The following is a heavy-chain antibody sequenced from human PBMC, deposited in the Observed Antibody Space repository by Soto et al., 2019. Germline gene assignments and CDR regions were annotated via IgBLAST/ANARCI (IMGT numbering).Heavy chain of an antibody. V-gene: IGHV3-21*01. CDR2: TSSSDSYI. CDR1: GFTFSSYS. J-gene: IGHJ6*02. Sequence: GGSLRLSCAASGFTFSSYSMNWVRQAPGKGLEWVSSTSSSDSYIYYADSVKGRFTISRDNAKNTLYLQMNSLRAEDTAVYYCARDPRPYCTITCCSYGMDVWGQGTTVTVSS. D-gene: IGHD2-2*01. CDR3: ARDPRPYCTITCCSYGMDV.